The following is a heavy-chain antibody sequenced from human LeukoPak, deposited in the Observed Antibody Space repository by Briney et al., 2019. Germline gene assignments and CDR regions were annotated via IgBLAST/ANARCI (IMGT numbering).Heavy chain of an antibody. V-gene: IGHV4-31*03. J-gene: IGHJ5*02. CDR2: IYYSGNT. D-gene: IGHD6-13*01. Sequence: SQTLSLTCTVSGGSISSGGYYWSWIRQHPGKGLEWIGYIYYSGNTYYNPSLKSRVAISVDTSKNQFSLKLSSVTAADTAVYYCARGSDSSSWYSFMNWFDPWGQGTLVTVSS. CDR3: ARGSDSSSWYSFMNWFDP. CDR1: GGSISSGGYY.